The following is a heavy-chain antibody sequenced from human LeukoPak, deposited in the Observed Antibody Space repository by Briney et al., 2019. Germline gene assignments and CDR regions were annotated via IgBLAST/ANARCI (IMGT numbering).Heavy chain of an antibody. CDR2: MNPNSGNT. CDR1: GYTFTSYD. J-gene: IGHJ4*02. Sequence: ASVKVSRKASGYTFTSYDINWVRQATGQGLEWMGWMNPNSGNTGYAQKFQGIVTMTRNTSISTAYMELSSLRSEDTAVYYCARVYSGSYYLVYWGQGTLVTVSS. D-gene: IGHD1-26*01. CDR3: ARVYSGSYYLVY. V-gene: IGHV1-8*01.